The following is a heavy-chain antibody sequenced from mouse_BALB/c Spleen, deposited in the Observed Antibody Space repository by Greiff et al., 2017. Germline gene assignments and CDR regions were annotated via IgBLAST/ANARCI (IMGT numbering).Heavy chain of an antibody. CDR1: GYTFTSYT. CDR3: ARGVLGWFAY. J-gene: IGHJ3*01. CDR2: INPSSGYT. V-gene: IGHV1-4*02. Sequence: QVQLKESAAELARPGASVKMSCKASGYTFTSYTMHWVKQRPGQGLEWIGYINPSSGYTEYNQKFKDKTTLTADKSSSTAYMQLSSLTSEDSAVYYCARGVLGWFAYWGQGTLVTVSA.